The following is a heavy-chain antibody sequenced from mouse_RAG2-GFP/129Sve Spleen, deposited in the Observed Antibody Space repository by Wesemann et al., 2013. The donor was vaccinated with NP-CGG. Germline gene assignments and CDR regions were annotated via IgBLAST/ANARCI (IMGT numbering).Heavy chain of an antibody. Sequence: QVILKESGPGILQPSQTLSLTCSFSGFSLSTYGTAVNWIRQPSGKGLEWLAQIGSDDIKLYNPFLKSRITISKDTSNSQVFLKITSVDTEDSATYYCANRDSSGYAWFAYWGQGTLVTVSA. CDR2: IGSDDIK. J-gene: IGHJ3*01. CDR3: ANRDSSGYAWFAY. D-gene: IGHD3-2*01. V-gene: IGHV8-8-1*01. CDR1: GFSLSTYGTA.